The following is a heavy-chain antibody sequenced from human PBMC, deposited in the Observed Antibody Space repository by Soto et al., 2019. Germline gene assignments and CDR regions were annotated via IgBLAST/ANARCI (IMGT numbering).Heavy chain of an antibody. J-gene: IGHJ6*02. CDR3: ARVFGDYVGYYYYYYGMDV. CDR2: IYHSGST. Sequence: SETLSLTCAVSGGSISSGGYSWSWIRQPPGKGLEWIGYIYHSGSTYYNPSLKSRVTISVDRSKNQFSLKLSSVTAADTAVYYCARVFGDYVGYYYYYYGMDVWGQGTTVTVSS. V-gene: IGHV4-30-2*01. D-gene: IGHD4-17*01. CDR1: GGSISSGGYS.